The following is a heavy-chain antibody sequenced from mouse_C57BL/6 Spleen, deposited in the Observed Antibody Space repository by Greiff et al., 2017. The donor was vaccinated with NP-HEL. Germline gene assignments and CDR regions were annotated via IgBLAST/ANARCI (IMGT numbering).Heavy chain of an antibody. CDR2: IDPSDSYT. Sequence: QVQLKQPGAELVMPGASVKLSCKASGYTFTSYWMHWVKQRPGQGLEWIGEIDPSDSYTNYNQKFKGKSTLTVDKSSSTAYMQLSSLTSEDSAVYYCARCYYGSSYVDYWGQGTTLTVSS. V-gene: IGHV1-69*01. D-gene: IGHD1-1*01. CDR3: ARCYYGSSYVDY. CDR1: GYTFTSYW. J-gene: IGHJ2*01.